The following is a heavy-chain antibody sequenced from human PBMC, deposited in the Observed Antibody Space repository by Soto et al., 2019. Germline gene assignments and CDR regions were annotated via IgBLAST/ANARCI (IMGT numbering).Heavy chain of an antibody. D-gene: IGHD4-17*01. CDR1: GYTFTSYY. J-gene: IGHJ3*01. Sequence: ASVKVSCKASGYTFTSYYMHWVRQAPGQGLEWMGIINPRGGSTSYAQKFQGRVTMTEDTSTNTAYMELSSLRSEDTAVYYCAGGATVTSVWGQGTMVTVSS. CDR3: AGGATVTSV. V-gene: IGHV1-46*01. CDR2: INPRGGST.